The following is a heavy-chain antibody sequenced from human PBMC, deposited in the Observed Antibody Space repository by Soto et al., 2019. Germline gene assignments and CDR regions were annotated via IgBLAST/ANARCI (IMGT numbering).Heavy chain of an antibody. J-gene: IGHJ4*02. V-gene: IGHV4-34*01. CDR1: GGSFSGYY. Sequence: SETLSLTCAVYGGSFSGYYWSWIRQPPGKGLEWIGEINHSGSTNYNPSLKSRVTISVDTSKNQFSLKLSSVTAADTAVYYCANLGGSGSGSLGCWGQGTLVTVSS. CDR3: ANLGGSGSGSLGC. D-gene: IGHD6-19*01. CDR2: INHSGST.